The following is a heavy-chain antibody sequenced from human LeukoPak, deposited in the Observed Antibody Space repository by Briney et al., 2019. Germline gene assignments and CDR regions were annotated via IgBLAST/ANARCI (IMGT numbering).Heavy chain of an antibody. Sequence: SETLSLTCVVYGGSFSGYYWSWIRQPPGKGLEWIGEIYHSGSTNYNPSLKSRVIISLDKSKNQFSLKVSSVTAADTAVYYCARDYGDPYYFDYWGQGTLVTVSS. CDR2: IYHSGST. V-gene: IGHV4-34*01. CDR3: ARDYGDPYYFDY. CDR1: GGSFSGYY. J-gene: IGHJ4*02. D-gene: IGHD4-17*01.